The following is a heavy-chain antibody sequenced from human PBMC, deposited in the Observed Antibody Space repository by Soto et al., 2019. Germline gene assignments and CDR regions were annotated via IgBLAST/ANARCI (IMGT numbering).Heavy chain of an antibody. CDR2: IYYSGST. J-gene: IGHJ4*02. Sequence: LVTLRLPCVVSGGSLRDYFWSWIRQPPGKALEWIGYIYYSGSTNYNPSLKSRVTISVDTSKNQFSLKLSSVTAADTAIYYCAGYDILTGYLAYDYWGQGTLVTVSS. V-gene: IGHV4-59*01. CDR1: GGSLRDYF. D-gene: IGHD3-9*01. CDR3: AGYDILTGYLAYDY.